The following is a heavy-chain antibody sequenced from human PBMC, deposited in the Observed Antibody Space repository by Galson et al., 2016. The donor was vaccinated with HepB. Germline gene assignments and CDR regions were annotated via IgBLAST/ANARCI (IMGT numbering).Heavy chain of an antibody. D-gene: IGHD1-26*01. CDR1: GFTFSTYS. V-gene: IGHV3-48*04. CDR3: AGDGTGTGSYSGAFY. Sequence: SLRLSCAASGFTFSTYSMNWVRQSPGKGLEWIAYIDGESGIILYADSVKGRFIISRDHAANSLHLQMNTRRGEDTAVYYCAGDGTGTGSYSGAFYWGQGALVTVSS. J-gene: IGHJ1*01. CDR2: IDGESGII.